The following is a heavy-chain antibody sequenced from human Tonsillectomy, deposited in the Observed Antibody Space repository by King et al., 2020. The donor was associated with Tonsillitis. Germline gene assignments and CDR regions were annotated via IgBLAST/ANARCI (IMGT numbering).Heavy chain of an antibody. CDR2: ISSSSSYT. CDR1: GFTFSDYY. J-gene: IGHJ3*02. D-gene: IGHD3-22*01. Sequence: VQLVESGGGLVKPGGSLRLSCAASGFTFSDYYMSWIRQAPGKGLEWVSYISSSSSYTNYADSVKGRFTISRDNAKNSLYLQMNSLRAEDTAVYYCASEYYYDSSGYYPNAFDIWGQGTMVTVPS. CDR3: ASEYYYDSSGYYPNAFDI. V-gene: IGHV3-11*05.